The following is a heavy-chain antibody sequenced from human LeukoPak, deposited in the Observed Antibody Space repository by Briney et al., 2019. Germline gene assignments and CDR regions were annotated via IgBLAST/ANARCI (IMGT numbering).Heavy chain of an antibody. CDR2: ISGSGGST. Sequence: GGSLRLSCAGSGFTFSSYAMSWVGQAPGKGVEGVSAISGSGGSTYYADSVKGRFTISRDNSKNTLYLQMNSLRAEDTAVYYCAKRAACSGGSCYRAFDIWGQGTTVTVSS. CDR1: GFTFSSYA. V-gene: IGHV3-23*01. CDR3: AKRAACSGGSCYRAFDI. J-gene: IGHJ3*02. D-gene: IGHD2-15*01.